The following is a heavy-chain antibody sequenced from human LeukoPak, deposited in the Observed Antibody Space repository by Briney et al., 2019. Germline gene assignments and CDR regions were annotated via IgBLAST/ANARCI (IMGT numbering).Heavy chain of an antibody. Sequence: SETLSLTCTVSGGSISSYYWSWIRQPPGKGLEWIGYIYYSGSTNYNPSLKSRVTISVDTSKNQFSLKLSSVTAADTAVYYCARVRAAGMGVWGQGTTVTVSS. J-gene: IGHJ6*02. CDR1: GGSISSYY. V-gene: IGHV4-59*01. CDR3: ARVRAAGMGV. CDR2: IYYSGST. D-gene: IGHD6-25*01.